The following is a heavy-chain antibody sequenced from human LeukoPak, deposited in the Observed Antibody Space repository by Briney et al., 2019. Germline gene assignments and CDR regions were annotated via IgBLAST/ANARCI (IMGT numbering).Heavy chain of an antibody. D-gene: IGHD6-13*01. V-gene: IGHV3-23*01. CDR1: GLNIDLYA. CDR3: ARGLIAAAATGYYYSYGMDV. Sequence: GGSLRLSCAASGLNIDLYAMNWVRQAPWKGLEWVSAIGGDGRRTFYADSVKGRFTISRDNSKNRLYLQMNSLRAEDSAVYYCARGLIAAAATGYYYSYGMDVWGQGTTVTVSS. CDR2: IGGDGRRT. J-gene: IGHJ6*02.